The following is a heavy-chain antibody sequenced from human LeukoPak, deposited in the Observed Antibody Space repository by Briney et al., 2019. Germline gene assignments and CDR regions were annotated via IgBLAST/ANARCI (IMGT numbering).Heavy chain of an antibody. J-gene: IGHJ4*02. CDR2: ISSDGGNK. V-gene: IGHV3-30*18. CDR3: AKAPTGDFDF. Sequence: GRSLRLSCVVSGFNFNAYGMHWVRQAPGKGLEWVAVISSDGGNKFYADSVKGRFTISRDNSKNTLYLQMNSLRLEDTAVYYCAKAPTGDFDFWGQGTLVTVSS. D-gene: IGHD7-27*01. CDR1: GFNFNAYG.